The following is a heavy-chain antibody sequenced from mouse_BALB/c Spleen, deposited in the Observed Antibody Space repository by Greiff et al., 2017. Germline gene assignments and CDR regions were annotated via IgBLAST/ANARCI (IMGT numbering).Heavy chain of an antibody. V-gene: IGHV1-4*01. CDR3: AREDYQSWFAY. Sequence: VKLMESGAELARPGASVKMSCKASGYTFTSYTMHWVKQRPGQGLEWIGYINPSSGYTNYNQKFKDKATLTADKSSSTAYMQLSSLTSEDSAVYYCAREDYQSWFAYWGQGTLVTVSA. CDR2: INPSSGYT. D-gene: IGHD5-5*01. CDR1: GYTFTSYT. J-gene: IGHJ3*01.